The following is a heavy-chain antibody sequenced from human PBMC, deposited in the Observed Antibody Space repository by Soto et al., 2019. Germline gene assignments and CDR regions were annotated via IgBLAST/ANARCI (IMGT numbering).Heavy chain of an antibody. Sequence: EVQLVESGGGLVKPGGSLRLSCAASGFTLSNAWMTWVRQAPGKGLEWVGRIASKTDGETTDYAAPVKARFTISRDDSKNTLYLQMNSLKTADTAVYYCITLGRGYFNYWGQGTLVTVSS. V-gene: IGHV3-15*04. CDR2: IASKTDGETT. CDR1: GFTLSNAW. J-gene: IGHJ4*02. CDR3: ITLGRGYFNY. D-gene: IGHD3-10*01.